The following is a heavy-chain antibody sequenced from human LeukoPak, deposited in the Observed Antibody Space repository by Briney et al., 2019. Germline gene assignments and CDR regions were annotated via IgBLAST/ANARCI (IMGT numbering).Heavy chain of an antibody. CDR1: GFTFSGYS. V-gene: IGHV3-21*01. D-gene: IGHD3-22*01. Sequence: GGSLRLSCTASGFTFSGYSMNWIRQAPGQGLEWVSSFGTRSTSIYHAGSVKGRFAISRDNAKNSLYLQMNSLRAEDTALYYCAREVSEGFDYWGQGTLVTVSS. CDR3: AREVSEGFDY. J-gene: IGHJ4*02. CDR2: FGTRSTSI.